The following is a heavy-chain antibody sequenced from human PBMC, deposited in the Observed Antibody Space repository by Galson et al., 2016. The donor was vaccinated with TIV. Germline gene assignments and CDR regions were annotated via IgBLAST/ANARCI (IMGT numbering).Heavy chain of an antibody. V-gene: IGHV3-23*01. CDR2: LSAGGST. J-gene: IGHJ2*01. CDR3: AKDHFPRYFDL. Sequence: SLRLSCAASGFTFSSNAMSWVRQAPGKGLEWVSALSAGGSTYYADSVKGRFTISRDNSKNTLYLQMISLRAEDTALYYCAKDHFPRYFDLWGRGTLVTVS. CDR1: GFTFSSNA. D-gene: IGHD3-3*02.